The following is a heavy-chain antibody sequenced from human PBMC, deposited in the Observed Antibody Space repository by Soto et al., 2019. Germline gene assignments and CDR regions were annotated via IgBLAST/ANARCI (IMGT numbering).Heavy chain of an antibody. D-gene: IGHD2-21*02. CDR3: ARAPGGVVTATYWYFDL. V-gene: IGHV3-33*01. J-gene: IGHJ2*01. CDR1: GFTFSSYG. CDR2: IWYDGSNK. Sequence: QVQLVESGGGVVQSGRSLRLSCAASGFTFSSYGMHWVRQAPGKGLEWVAVIWYDGSNKYYADSVKGRFTISRDNSKNTLYLQMNSLRAEDTAVYYCARAPGGVVTATYWYFDLWGRGTLVTVSS.